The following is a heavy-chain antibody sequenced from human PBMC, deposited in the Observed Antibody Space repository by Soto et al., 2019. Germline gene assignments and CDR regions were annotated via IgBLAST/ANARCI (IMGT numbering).Heavy chain of an antibody. CDR3: ARDVDTTSHLNWFDP. CDR1: GFSLSRYG. V-gene: IGHV3-33*01. Sequence: GGSLRLSCTASGFSLSRYGMHWVRQAPGKGLEWVAVIWYHGTTKNYADSVKGRFTISRDISKNTVYLQMDSLEVEDTAVYYCARDVDTTSHLNWFDPWGQGVMVTVSS. CDR2: IWYHGTTK. D-gene: IGHD5-18*01. J-gene: IGHJ5*02.